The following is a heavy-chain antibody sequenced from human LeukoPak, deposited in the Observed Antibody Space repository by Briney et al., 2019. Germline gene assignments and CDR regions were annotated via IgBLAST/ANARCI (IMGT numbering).Heavy chain of an antibody. CDR1: GGTFSSYA. Sequence: SVKVSCKASGGTFSSYAIGWVRQAPGQGLEWMGRIIPILGIANYAQKFQGRVTITADKSTSTAYMELSSLRSEDTAVYYCARESQLVPVSREYYFDYWGQGTLVTVSS. CDR2: IIPILGIA. J-gene: IGHJ4*02. V-gene: IGHV1-69*04. CDR3: ARESQLVPVSREYYFDY. D-gene: IGHD6-6*01.